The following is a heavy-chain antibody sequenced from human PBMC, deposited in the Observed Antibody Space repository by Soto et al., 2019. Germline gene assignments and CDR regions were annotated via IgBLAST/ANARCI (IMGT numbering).Heavy chain of an antibody. V-gene: IGHV4-61*01. D-gene: IGHD5-18*01. J-gene: IGHJ4*02. Sequence: PSETLSLTCTVSGGSVSSGFYYWTWIRQSSGKGPEWIGYIYYSGTTSYNPSLKSRVTMSRDTSKNLFSLELNSVTAADTAVYYCARGRYSYGHFDFWGRGTLVTAPQ. CDR2: IYYSGTT. CDR1: GGSVSSGFYY. CDR3: ARGRYSYGHFDF.